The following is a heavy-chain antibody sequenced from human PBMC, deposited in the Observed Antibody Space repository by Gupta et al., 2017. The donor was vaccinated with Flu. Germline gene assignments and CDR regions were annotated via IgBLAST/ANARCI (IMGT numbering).Heavy chain of an antibody. Sequence: EVQLLESGGGLVQPGGSLRLSCTASGFTFSSYAMSWVRQVPGKGLEWVSAISGTSVSTYYADSVKGRFTISRDNSKNTLYLQVNSLRAEDTAVYYCAKDRDGSRWSYYFYGMDVWGQGTTVTVSS. D-gene: IGHD6-13*01. CDR3: AKDRDGSRWSYYFYGMDV. CDR2: ISGTSVST. V-gene: IGHV3-23*01. CDR1: GFTFSSYA. J-gene: IGHJ6*02.